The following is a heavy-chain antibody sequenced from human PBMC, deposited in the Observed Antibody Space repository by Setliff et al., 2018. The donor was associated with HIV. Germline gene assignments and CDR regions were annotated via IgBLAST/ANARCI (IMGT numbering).Heavy chain of an antibody. CDR3: ARAPSDYYYYYMDV. CDR2: IYYRGST. Sequence: SETLSLTCTVSGGSISSGTYYWSWIRQHPGKGLEWIGSIYYRGSTYYNPSLKSRVTISVDTSKNQFSLKLSSVTAADTAVYYCARAPSDYYYYYMDVWGKGTTVTV. V-gene: IGHV4-39*07. CDR1: GGSISSGTYY. J-gene: IGHJ6*03.